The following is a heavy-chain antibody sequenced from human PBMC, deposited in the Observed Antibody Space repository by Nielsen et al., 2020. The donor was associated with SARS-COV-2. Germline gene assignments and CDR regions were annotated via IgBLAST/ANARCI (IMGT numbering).Heavy chain of an antibody. J-gene: IGHJ6*02. CDR2: IYTDGRT. Sequence: GESLKISCAASGFIVSSSYMSWVRQAPGKGLKWVSVIYTDGRTFYADSVKGRFTISKDNSKNTLYLQMNSVRPEDTAVYYCAREPDSLAAAGHHLGPISGMDVWGQGTTVTVSS. CDR1: GFIVSSSY. CDR3: AREPDSLAAAGHHLGPISGMDV. D-gene: IGHD6-13*01. V-gene: IGHV3-53*01.